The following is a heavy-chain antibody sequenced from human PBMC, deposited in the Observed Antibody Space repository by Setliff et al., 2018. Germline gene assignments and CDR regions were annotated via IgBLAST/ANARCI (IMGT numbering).Heavy chain of an antibody. V-gene: IGHV4-34*01. CDR2: INPSGST. CDR3: AGGVVRGVIRFDY. CDR1: GGSFSGYY. J-gene: IGHJ4*02. Sequence: PSETLSLTCAGYGGSFSGYYWSWIRQPPGKGLEWIGEINPSGSTNYNPAPKSRVTMSVATAKNQFPLKLSSVTAADTAVYYRAGGVVRGVIRFDYWGQGALVTVSS. D-gene: IGHD3-10*01.